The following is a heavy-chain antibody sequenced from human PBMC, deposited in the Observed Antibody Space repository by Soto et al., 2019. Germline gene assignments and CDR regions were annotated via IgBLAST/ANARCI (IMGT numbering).Heavy chain of an antibody. CDR1: GGTFRTSA. Sequence: QVQLVQSGAEVKKPGSSVKVSCKTCGGTFRTSAISWVRQAPGQGLEWMGGIMPVFPTPDYAQKFQGRVTITADESTGTAYMELSSLRSEDTAVYYCARDKDLQQLGGNYYYIMDVWGQGTTVTVSS. V-gene: IGHV1-69*12. CDR3: ARDKDLQQLGGNYYYIMDV. D-gene: IGHD3-3*02. CDR2: IMPVFPTP. J-gene: IGHJ6*01.